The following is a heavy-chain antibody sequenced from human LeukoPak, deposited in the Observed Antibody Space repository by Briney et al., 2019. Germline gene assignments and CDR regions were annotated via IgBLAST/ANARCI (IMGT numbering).Heavy chain of an antibody. Sequence: ASVKVSCKASGYTFTSYGISWVRQAPGQGLEWMGWISAYNGNTNYAQKLQGRVTMTTDTSTSTAYMELRSLRSDDTAVYYCARDLFVFLNRNYDSSGYYPDYWGQGTLVTVSS. CDR3: ARDLFVFLNRNYDSSGYYPDY. D-gene: IGHD3-22*01. V-gene: IGHV1-18*01. J-gene: IGHJ4*02. CDR1: GYTFTSYG. CDR2: ISAYNGNT.